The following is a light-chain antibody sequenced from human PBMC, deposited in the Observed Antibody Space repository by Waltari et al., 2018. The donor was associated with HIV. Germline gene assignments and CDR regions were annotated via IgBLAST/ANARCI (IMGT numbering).Light chain of an antibody. V-gene: IGKV1-33*01. J-gene: IGKJ2*01. Sequence: DIQMTQSPSSLPASIGDRVTITCQATQKIKGKLNGFQQKSGRAPKLLIYAGANLETGVPPRFSGGGSSTDYTLTITNLQPDDTGTYYCLQYDNLPYTFGQGTTLEI. CDR2: AGA. CDR3: LQYDNLPYT. CDR1: QKIKGK.